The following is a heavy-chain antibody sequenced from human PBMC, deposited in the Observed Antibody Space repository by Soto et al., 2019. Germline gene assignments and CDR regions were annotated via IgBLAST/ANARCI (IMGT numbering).Heavy chain of an antibody. V-gene: IGHV3-74*01. Sequence: PGGSLRLSCAASGFTFRNYGMNWVRQAPGKGLEWVSYIGINSDGSSTSYADSVKGRFTISRDNAKNTLYLQMNSLRAEDTAVYYCARDFGPDLYSPFGGMDVWGQGTTVTVSS. CDR1: GFTFRNYG. D-gene: IGHD3-3*01. CDR3: ARDFGPDLYSPFGGMDV. J-gene: IGHJ6*02. CDR2: INSDGSST.